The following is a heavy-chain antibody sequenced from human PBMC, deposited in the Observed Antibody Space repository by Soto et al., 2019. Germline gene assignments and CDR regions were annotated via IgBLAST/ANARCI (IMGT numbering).Heavy chain of an antibody. CDR2: IIPILGIA. V-gene: IGHV1-69*04. CDR3: ARELYVEGAGRELYWFAP. Sequence: SVKVSRKASGDTFATLAISWVRQAPGQGLEWMGRIIPILGIANYAQKFQGRVTITADKSTSTAYMELSSLRSEDTAVYYCARELYVEGAGRELYWFAPWGQGTLVIVSS. J-gene: IGHJ5*02. D-gene: IGHD6-19*01. CDR1: GDTFATLA.